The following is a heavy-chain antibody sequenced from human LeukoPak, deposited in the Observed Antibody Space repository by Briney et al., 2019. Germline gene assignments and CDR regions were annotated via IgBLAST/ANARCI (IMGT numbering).Heavy chain of an antibody. CDR2: ISGSGGGI. V-gene: IGHV3-23*01. CDR3: ARDRAVPGRGYYFDY. CDR1: GFTFSSYA. J-gene: IGHJ4*02. Sequence: GGSLRLSCAASGFTFSSYAMSWVRQAPEKGLEWVSTISGSGGGIYYADSVKGRFTISRDNSKNTLFLQMNSLRAEDTAVYYCARDRAVPGRGYYFDYWGQGTLVTVSS. D-gene: IGHD6-19*01.